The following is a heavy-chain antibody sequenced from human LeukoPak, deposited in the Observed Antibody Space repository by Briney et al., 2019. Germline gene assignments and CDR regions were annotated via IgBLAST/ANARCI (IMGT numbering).Heavy chain of an antibody. CDR2: VYYSGST. V-gene: IGHV4-61*01. CDR1: GGSVSSDIYY. J-gene: IGHJ6*02. CDR3: ARDRIAAAGNYYYYGMDV. Sequence: TSETLSLTCTVSGGSVSSDIYYWSWIRQPPGEGLEWIGYVYYSGSTNYNPSLKSRVTISVDTSKNQFSLKLTSVTAADTAVYSCARDRIAAAGNYYYYGMDVWGQGTTVTVAS. D-gene: IGHD6-13*01.